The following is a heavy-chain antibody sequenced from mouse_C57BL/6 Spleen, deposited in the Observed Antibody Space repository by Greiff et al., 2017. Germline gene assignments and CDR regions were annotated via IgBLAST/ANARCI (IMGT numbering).Heavy chain of an antibody. CDR3: ARGRGYSNPFDY. CDR1: GYAFTNYL. J-gene: IGHJ2*01. V-gene: IGHV1-54*01. CDR2: INPGSGGT. Sequence: QVQLQQSGAELVRPGTSVKVSCKASGYAFTNYLIEWVKQRPGQGLEWIGVINPGSGGTNYNEKFKGKATLTADKSSSTAYMQLSSLTSEDSAVYFCARGRGYSNPFDYWGQGTTLTVSS. D-gene: IGHD2-5*01.